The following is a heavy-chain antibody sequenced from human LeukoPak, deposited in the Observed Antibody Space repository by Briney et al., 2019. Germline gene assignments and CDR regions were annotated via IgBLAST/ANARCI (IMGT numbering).Heavy chain of an antibody. V-gene: IGHV3-73*01. CDR3: TRGSGTYNWFDP. D-gene: IGHD1-26*01. CDR2: IDKKDKGYATAT. Sequence: GSLRLSCAASGFTFSGSAIHWVRQSSGKGLEWVGQIDKKDKGYATATAYTASVTGRFTISRDDSINTAYLQMKSLKTEDTALYYCTRGSGTYNWFDPWGQGTLVTVSS. J-gene: IGHJ5*02. CDR1: GFTFSGSA.